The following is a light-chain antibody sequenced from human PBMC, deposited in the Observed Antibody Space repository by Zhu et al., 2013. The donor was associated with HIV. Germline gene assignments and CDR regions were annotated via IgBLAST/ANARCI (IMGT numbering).Light chain of an antibody. Sequence: DIVLTQSPGTLSLSPGERATLSCRASQSVSSRYLAWYQQKPGQAPRLLIYGASSRATGIPDRVSGSGSGTDFTLTITRLEPEDFAVYYCQHRSEGPPYTFGPGTKLEIK. CDR3: QHRSEGPPYT. CDR1: QSVSSRY. J-gene: IGKJ2*01. V-gene: IGKV3D-20*02. CDR2: GAS.